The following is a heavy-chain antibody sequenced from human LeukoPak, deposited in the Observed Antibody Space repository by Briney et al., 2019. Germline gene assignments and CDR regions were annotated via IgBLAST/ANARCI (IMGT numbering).Heavy chain of an antibody. J-gene: IGHJ2*01. D-gene: IGHD2-15*01. CDR3: ARELVVVAASYITHFDL. V-gene: IGHV4-38-2*02. CDR1: GYSISSGYY. CDR2: IYHSGST. Sequence: SETLSLTCTVSGYSISSGYYWGWIRQPPGKGLEWIGSIYHSGSTYYNPSLKSRVTISVDTSKNQFSLKLSSVTAADTAVYYCARELVVVAASYITHFDLWGRGTLVTVSS.